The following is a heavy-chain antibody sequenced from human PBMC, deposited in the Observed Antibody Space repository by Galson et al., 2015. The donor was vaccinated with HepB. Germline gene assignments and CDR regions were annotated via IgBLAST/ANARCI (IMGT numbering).Heavy chain of an antibody. Sequence: SETLSLTCTVSGGSISSSSYYWGWIRQPPGKGLEWIGSIYYSGSTYYNPSLKSRVTISVDTSKNQFSLKLSSVTAADTAVYYCARQAIVVVPAASYYYYYGMDAWGQGTTVTVSS. CDR1: GGSISSSSYY. CDR2: IYYSGST. V-gene: IGHV4-39*01. CDR3: ARQAIVVVPAASYYYYYGMDA. D-gene: IGHD2-2*01. J-gene: IGHJ6*02.